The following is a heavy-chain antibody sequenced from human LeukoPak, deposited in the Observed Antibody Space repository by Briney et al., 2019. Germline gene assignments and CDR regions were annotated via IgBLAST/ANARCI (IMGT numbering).Heavy chain of an antibody. D-gene: IGHD3-22*01. CDR3: ARGFPGYYYDSSAGYFDL. V-gene: IGHV4-39*07. CDR1: GGSISSSTFY. CDR2: FYYSGST. Sequence: SETLSLTCAVSGGSISSSTFYWGWIRQPPGKGLEWLGSFYYSGSTYYNPSLKSRVTISVDTSKNQFSLKLTSVTAADTAVYYCARGFPGYYYDSSAGYFDLWGRGTLVTVSS. J-gene: IGHJ2*01.